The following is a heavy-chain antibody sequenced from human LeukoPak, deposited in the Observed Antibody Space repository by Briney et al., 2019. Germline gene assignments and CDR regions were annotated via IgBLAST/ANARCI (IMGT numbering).Heavy chain of an antibody. D-gene: IGHD6-19*01. V-gene: IGHV4-34*01. CDR2: INHSGST. Sequence: SETLSLTCAVYGGSFSGYYWSWIRQPPGKGLEWVGEINHSGSTNYNPSLKSRVTISVDTSKNQFSLKLSSVTAADTAVYYCARRYSSGWPKIDYCGQGTLVTVSS. J-gene: IGHJ4*02. CDR1: GGSFSGYY. CDR3: ARRYSSGWPKIDY.